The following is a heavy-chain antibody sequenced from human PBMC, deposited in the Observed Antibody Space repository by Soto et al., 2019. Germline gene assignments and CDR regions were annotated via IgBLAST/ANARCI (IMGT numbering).Heavy chain of an antibody. CDR2: IYYIGTT. Sequence: QVQLQESGPGLVKPSQTLSLTCTVSGDSMGSGAYYWTWIRQTPGKVLEWIGYIYYIGTTFYNPSIESPVNISIDTSKNHFSLRLTSVTAADTGVYYCSRGSTYYCFLTWGQGTLVTVSS. CDR1: GDSMGSGAYY. J-gene: IGHJ5*02. D-gene: IGHD3-10*01. CDR3: SRGSTYYCFLT. V-gene: IGHV4-30-4*01.